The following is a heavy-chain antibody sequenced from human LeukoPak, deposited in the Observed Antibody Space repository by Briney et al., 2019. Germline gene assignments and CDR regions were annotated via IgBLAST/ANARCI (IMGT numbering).Heavy chain of an antibody. CDR1: GGSFSGYY. V-gene: IGHV4-34*01. CDR2: VNHGGNT. D-gene: IGHD1-26*01. Sequence: SETLSLTCAVYGGSFSGYYWSWIRQPPGKGLEWIGEVNHGGNTNYNPSLKSRVTISVDTSKNQFSLNLSSVTAADTAVYYCARAQWELLPEFDYWGQGTLVTVSS. CDR3: ARAQWELLPEFDY. J-gene: IGHJ4*02.